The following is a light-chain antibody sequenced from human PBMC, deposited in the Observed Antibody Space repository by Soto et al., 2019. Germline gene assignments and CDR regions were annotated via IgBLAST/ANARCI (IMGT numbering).Light chain of an antibody. J-gene: IGLJ1*01. V-gene: IGLV1-44*01. CDR1: SSNIGSNT. CDR3: AAWDDYLNGRFV. CDR2: SHN. Sequence: QSALTQPPSASGTPGQRVTISCSGSSSNIGSNTVNWYQQLPGTAPQLLIYSHNQRPSGVPDRFSGSKSGTSASLAISGLQSEDDSDYYCAAWDDYLNGRFVFGTGTEVT.